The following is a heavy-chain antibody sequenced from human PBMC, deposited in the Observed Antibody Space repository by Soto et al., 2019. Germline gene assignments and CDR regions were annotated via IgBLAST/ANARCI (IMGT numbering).Heavy chain of an antibody. J-gene: IGHJ4*02. CDR2: ISDGGDNT. CDR1: GFTFSSNV. D-gene: IGHD3-3*01. Sequence: PGGSLRLSCAASGFTFSSNVMSWVRQAPGKGLEWVSAISDGGDNTYYADSVKGRFSISRDNSKNTLYLQMNSLRAEDTAIYYCAKGAYYDFWSGYSAFDCWGQGTLVTV. V-gene: IGHV3-23*01. CDR3: AKGAYYDFWSGYSAFDC.